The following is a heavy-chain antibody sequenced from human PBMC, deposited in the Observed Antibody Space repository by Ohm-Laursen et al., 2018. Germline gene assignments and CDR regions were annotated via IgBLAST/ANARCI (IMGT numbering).Heavy chain of an antibody. J-gene: IGHJ6*02. CDR1: GITFSNNA. CDR3: AKVFDEYYYYGMDV. V-gene: IGHV3-23*01. Sequence: GSLRLSCTASGITFSNNAMSWVRQAPGKGLEWVSSISADVRSTYYADSVKGRFTISRDNSKNTLYLQMNSLRAEDTAVYYCAKVFDEYYYYGMDVWGQGTTVTVSS. CDR2: ISADVRST.